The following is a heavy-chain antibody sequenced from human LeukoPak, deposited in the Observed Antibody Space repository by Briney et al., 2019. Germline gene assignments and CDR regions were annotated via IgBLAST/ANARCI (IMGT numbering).Heavy chain of an antibody. D-gene: IGHD5-12*01. CDR1: GGSISSSSYY. Sequence: PSETLSLTCTVSGGSISSSSYYWGWIRQPPGKGLEWIGSIYYSGSTYYNPSLKSRVTISVDTSKNQFSLKLSSVTAADTAVYYCARHEYSGYDYPYYFDYWGQGTLVTDSS. V-gene: IGHV4-39*01. CDR2: IYYSGST. J-gene: IGHJ4*02. CDR3: ARHEYSGYDYPYYFDY.